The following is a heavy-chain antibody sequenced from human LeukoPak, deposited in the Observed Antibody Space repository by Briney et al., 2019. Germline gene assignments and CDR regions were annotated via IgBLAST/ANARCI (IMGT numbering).Heavy chain of an antibody. D-gene: IGHD3-3*01. Sequence: PSETLSLTCTVSGVSISSGGYYWSWIRQHPGKGLEWIGYIYYSGSTYYNPSLKSRVTISVDRSKNQFSLKLSSVTAADTAVYYCARDTIFGGYFDYWGQGTLVTVSS. J-gene: IGHJ4*02. CDR3: ARDTIFGGYFDY. V-gene: IGHV4-31*03. CDR1: GVSISSGGYY. CDR2: IYYSGST.